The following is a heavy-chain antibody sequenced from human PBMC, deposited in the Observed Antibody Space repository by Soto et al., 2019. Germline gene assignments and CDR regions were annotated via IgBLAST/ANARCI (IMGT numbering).Heavy chain of an antibody. CDR1: GYTFTSYY. V-gene: IGHV1-46*03. CDR2: INPSGGST. D-gene: IGHD2-2*02. J-gene: IGHJ4*02. CDR3: ATDVEPAAIGARGPPSYYFDY. Sequence: ASVKVSCKASGYTFTSYYMHWVRQAPGQGLEWMGIINPSGGSTSYAQKFQGRVTMTRDTSTSTVYMELSSLRSEDTALYYGATDVEPAAIGARGPPSYYFDYWGQGTLVTVSS.